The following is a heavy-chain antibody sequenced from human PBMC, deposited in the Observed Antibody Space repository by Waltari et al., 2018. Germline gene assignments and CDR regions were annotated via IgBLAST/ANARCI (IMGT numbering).Heavy chain of an antibody. CDR1: GFTFSSYS. D-gene: IGHD6-6*01. J-gene: IGHJ4*02. CDR3: AREYSSSSGKLFDY. CDR2: ISSSSTAI. V-gene: IGHV3-48*01. Sequence: EVQLVDSGGGLVQPGGSLRLSCSASGFTFSSYSMSWVRQAPGKGLEWVSYISSSSTAIYYADSVKGRFTISRDNAKNSLYLQVNSLRAEDTAVYYCAREYSSSSGKLFDYWGQGTLVTVSS.